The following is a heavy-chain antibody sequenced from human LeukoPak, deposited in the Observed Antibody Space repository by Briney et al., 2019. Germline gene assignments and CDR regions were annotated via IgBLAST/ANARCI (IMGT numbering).Heavy chain of an antibody. V-gene: IGHV3-48*03. D-gene: IGHD3-22*01. CDR1: GFTFSSYE. J-gene: IGHJ4*02. CDR2: ISSSGSTI. CDR3: ARDERVHYDSSGYYWVDY. Sequence: GGSPRLSCAASGFTFSSYEMNWVRQAPGKGLEWVSYISSSGSTIYYADSVKGRFTISRDNSKNTLYLQMNSLRAEDTAVYYCARDERVHYDSSGYYWVDYWGQGTLVTVSS.